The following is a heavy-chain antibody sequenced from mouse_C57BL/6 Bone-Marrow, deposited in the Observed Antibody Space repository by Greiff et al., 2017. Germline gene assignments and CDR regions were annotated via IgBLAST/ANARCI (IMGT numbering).Heavy chain of an antibody. CDR2: INPYNGGT. Sequence: LVKPGASVKMSCKASGYTFTDYYMNWVKQSHGKSLEWIGVINPYNGGTSYNQKFKGKATLTVDKSSSTAYMELNSLTSEDSAVYYCARNGNGDWYFDVWGTGTTVTVSS. V-gene: IGHV1-19*01. D-gene: IGHD1-1*01. CDR3: ARNGNGDWYFDV. J-gene: IGHJ1*03. CDR1: GYTFTDYY.